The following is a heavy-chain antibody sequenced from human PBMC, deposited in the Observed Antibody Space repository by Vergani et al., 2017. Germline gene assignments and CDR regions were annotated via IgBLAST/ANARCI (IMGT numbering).Heavy chain of an antibody. V-gene: IGHV3-23*04. CDR1: GFTFSNSA. Sequence: EVQLVESGGGQVEAGGSLRLSCVASGFTFSNSAMSWVRQTSGKGLEWVSAISGHGDRTYYADSVKGRFTISRDNSKNTVYLQMNSLKAEDTAVYYCAKASSYYYYYYMDVWGKGTTVTVSS. J-gene: IGHJ6*03. CDR3: AKASSYYYYYYMDV. CDR2: ISGHGDRT.